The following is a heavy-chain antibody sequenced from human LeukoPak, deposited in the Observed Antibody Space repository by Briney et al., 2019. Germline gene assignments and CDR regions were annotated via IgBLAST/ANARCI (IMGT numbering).Heavy chain of an antibody. V-gene: IGHV3-30*14. CDR1: GFTFSSYA. CDR3: ARDYYGSGSYDY. Sequence: GGSLRLSCAASGFTFSSYAMHWVRQAPGKGLEWVAVISYDGSNKYYADSVKGRFTISRDNSKNTLYLQMNSLRAEDTAVYYCARDYYGSGSYDYWGQGTLVTVSS. D-gene: IGHD3-10*01. J-gene: IGHJ4*02. CDR2: ISYDGSNK.